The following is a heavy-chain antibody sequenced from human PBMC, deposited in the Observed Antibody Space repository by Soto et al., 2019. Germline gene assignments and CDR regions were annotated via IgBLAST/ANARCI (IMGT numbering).Heavy chain of an antibody. CDR3: ARTRVYNKVDS. V-gene: IGHV1-18*01. D-gene: IGHD4-4*01. J-gene: IGHJ5*01. Sequence: QVQLVQSGPEVKKPGASVRVSCKASGYTFSTYGISWVRQAPGQGLEWLGWVNPHTARSNYAQKFQGRVTMTTDTSTTTAYMELKSLTFDDPASYFCARTRVYNKVDSWGQGTLVTVSS. CDR1: GYTFSTYG. CDR2: VNPHTARS.